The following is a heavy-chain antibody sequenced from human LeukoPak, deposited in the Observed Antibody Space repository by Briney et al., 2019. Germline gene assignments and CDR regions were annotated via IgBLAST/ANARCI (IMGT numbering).Heavy chain of an antibody. D-gene: IGHD6-19*01. CDR2: IWYDGSNK. V-gene: IGHV3-33*06. Sequence: GGSLRLSCAASGFTFSSYGMHRVRQAPGKGLEWVAVIWYDGSNKYYADSVKGRFTISRGNSKNTLYLQMNSLRAEDTAVYYCAKVAYSSGGGLDYWGQGTLVTVSS. J-gene: IGHJ4*02. CDR1: GFTFSSYG. CDR3: AKVAYSSGGGLDY.